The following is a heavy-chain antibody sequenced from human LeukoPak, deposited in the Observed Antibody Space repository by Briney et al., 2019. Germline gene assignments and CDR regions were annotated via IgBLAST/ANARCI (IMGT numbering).Heavy chain of an antibody. D-gene: IGHD5-18*01. CDR2: IYYSGST. J-gene: IGHJ6*03. CDR1: GGSISSSSYY. V-gene: IGHV4-39*07. Sequence: SETLSLTCTVSGGSISSSSYYWGWIRQPPGKGLEWIGSIYYSGSTYYIPSLKSRVTISVDTSKNQFSLKLSSVTAADTAVYYCASRGYSYGYFDYYYYYMDVWGKGTTVTVSS. CDR3: ASRGYSYGYFDYYYYYMDV.